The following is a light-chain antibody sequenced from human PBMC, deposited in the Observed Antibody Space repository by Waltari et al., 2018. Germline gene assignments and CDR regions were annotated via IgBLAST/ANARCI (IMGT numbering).Light chain of an antibody. Sequence: QSALTQPRSVSGSPGQSVTLSCPGTSSYVGGSNYVSWYQQPPGKAPKPMIYDVRKRPSGVPDRFSGSKSGNTASLTISGLQAEDEADYYCCSYAGSVVFGGGTKLTVL. CDR3: CSYAGSVV. V-gene: IGLV2-11*01. CDR2: DVR. CDR1: SSYVGGSNY. J-gene: IGLJ2*01.